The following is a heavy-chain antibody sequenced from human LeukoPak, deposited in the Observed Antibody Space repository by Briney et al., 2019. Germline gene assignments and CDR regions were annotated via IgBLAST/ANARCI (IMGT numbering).Heavy chain of an antibody. CDR1: GFTFSSYG. Sequence: GGSLRLSCAASGFTFSSYGMHWVRQAPGKGLEWVAVIWYDGSNKYYADSVKGRFTISRDNSKNTLYLQMNSLRAEDTAVYYCAKDQRILAVAVPIDYWGQGTLVTVSS. V-gene: IGHV3-30*02. CDR3: AKDQRILAVAVPIDY. J-gene: IGHJ4*02. D-gene: IGHD6-19*01. CDR2: IWYDGSNK.